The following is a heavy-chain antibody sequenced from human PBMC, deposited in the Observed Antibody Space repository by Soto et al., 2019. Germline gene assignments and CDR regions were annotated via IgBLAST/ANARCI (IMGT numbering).Heavy chain of an antibody. CDR1: GNTVPNYA. J-gene: IGHJ4*02. Sequence: QVQLVQSGAELKKPGASVKVSCKASGNTVPNYAIHWVRQAPGQRLEWMGWINGGNGNTYYSEHFKGRVTFTRDTSAGTVYMQLSSLTSEDTAVYYCARDDSGFSCSHYIDYFNYGGQGALVTVSS. CDR2: INGGNGNT. V-gene: IGHV1-3*01. CDR3: ARDDSGFSCSHYIDYFNY. D-gene: IGHD1-26*01.